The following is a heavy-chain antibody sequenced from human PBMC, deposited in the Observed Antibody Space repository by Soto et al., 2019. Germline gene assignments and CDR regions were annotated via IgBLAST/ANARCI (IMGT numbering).Heavy chain of an antibody. CDR3: ARDPGYCSFDH. CDR2: IKEDGSVK. CDR1: GFTFSGSW. D-gene: IGHD2-15*01. J-gene: IGHJ4*02. V-gene: IGHV3-7*01. Sequence: DVQLVESGGGLVQPGGSLRLSCAASGFTFSGSWMSWVRQAPGKGLEFVANIKEDGSVKNYVDSVKGRFTISRDNAKNSVYLQMNSLRDEDTAVYYCARDPGYCSFDHWGQGTLVTVSS.